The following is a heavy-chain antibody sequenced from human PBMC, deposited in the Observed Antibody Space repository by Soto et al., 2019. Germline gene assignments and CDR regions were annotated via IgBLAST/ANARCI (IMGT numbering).Heavy chain of an antibody. J-gene: IGHJ5*02. CDR3: ARGAATVTPGWFDP. CDR1: GYSISSGYY. Sequence: SETLSLTCAVSGYSISSGYYWGWIRQSPGKGLEWIASIYHSGSTYYNPSLKSRVTISVDTSKNQFSLKLTSVTAADTAVYYCARGAATVTPGWFDPWGQGIMFTVSS. D-gene: IGHD4-17*01. V-gene: IGHV4-38-2*01. CDR2: IYHSGST.